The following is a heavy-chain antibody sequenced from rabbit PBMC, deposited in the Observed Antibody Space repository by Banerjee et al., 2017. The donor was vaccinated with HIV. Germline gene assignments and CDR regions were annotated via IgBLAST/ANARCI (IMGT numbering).Heavy chain of an antibody. D-gene: IGHD4-2*01. CDR3: ASAYNAVSFHNL. Sequence: QEQLEESGGDLVKPEGSLTLTCTASGFSFSSYGISWVRQAPGKGLEWIACIDTVSSGSTYYASWAKGRFTISKTSSTTVTLQMTSLTAADTATYFCASAYNAVSFHNLWGPGTLVTVS. J-gene: IGHJ4*01. V-gene: IGHV1S45*01. CDR2: IDTVSSGST. CDR1: GFSFSSYG.